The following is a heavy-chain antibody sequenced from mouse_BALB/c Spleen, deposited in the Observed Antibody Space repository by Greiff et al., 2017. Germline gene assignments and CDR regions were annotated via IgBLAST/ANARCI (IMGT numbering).Heavy chain of an antibody. CDR1: GYTFTSYW. CDR2: INPSNGRT. D-gene: IGHD2-4*01. J-gene: IGHJ2*01. V-gene: IGHV1S81*02. CDR3: ATMITFDY. Sequence: QVHVKQPGAELVKPGASVKLSCKASGYTFTSYWMHWVKQRPGQGLEWIGEINPSNGRTNYNEKFKSKATLTVDKSSSTAYMQLSSLTSEDSAVYYCATMITFDYWGQGTTLTVSS.